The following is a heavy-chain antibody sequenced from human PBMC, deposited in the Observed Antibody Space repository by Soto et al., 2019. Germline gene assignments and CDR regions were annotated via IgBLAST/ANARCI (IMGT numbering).Heavy chain of an antibody. D-gene: IGHD4-17*01. V-gene: IGHV4-4*02. CDR2: IYHSGST. CDR3: ARVWTPVTTWFDP. J-gene: IGHJ5*02. Sequence: QVQLQESGPGLVKPSGTLSLTCAVSGGSISSSNWWSWVRQPPGKGLEWIGEIYHSGSTNYNPSLKSRVTVSVDQSTNQVSLKLSSVTAADTAVYYCARVWTPVTTWFDPWGQGTLVTVSS. CDR1: GGSISSSNW.